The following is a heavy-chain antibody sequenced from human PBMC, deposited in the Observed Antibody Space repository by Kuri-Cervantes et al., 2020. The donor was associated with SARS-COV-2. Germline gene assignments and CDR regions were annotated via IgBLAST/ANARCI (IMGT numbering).Heavy chain of an antibody. CDR3: ATNYDFWSCYIPYYFDY. Sequence: SVKVSCKASGGTFSSYAISWVRQAPGQGLEWMGGIIPIFGTANYAQKFQGRVTITADKSTSTAYMELSSLRSEDTAVYYCATNYDFWSCYIPYYFDYWGQGTLVTVSS. V-gene: IGHV1-69*06. CDR1: GGTFSSYA. J-gene: IGHJ4*02. CDR2: IIPIFGTA. D-gene: IGHD3-3*01.